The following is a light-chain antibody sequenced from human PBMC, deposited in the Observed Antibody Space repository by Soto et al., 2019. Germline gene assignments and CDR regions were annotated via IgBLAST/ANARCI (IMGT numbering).Light chain of an antibody. CDR3: QQYNNWPPWT. V-gene: IGKV3-15*01. J-gene: IGKJ1*01. Sequence: EIVMTQSPATLSVSPGGRATLSCRASQSISDTLAWCQQKPGQAPRLLIHGASTRATGFPARFSGSGSGTELTLTISSLQSEDFAVYYCQQYNNWPPWTFGQGTKVDIK. CDR2: GAS. CDR1: QSISDT.